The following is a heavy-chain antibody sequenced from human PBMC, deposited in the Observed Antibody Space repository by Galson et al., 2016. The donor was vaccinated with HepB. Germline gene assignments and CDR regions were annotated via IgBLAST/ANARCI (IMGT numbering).Heavy chain of an antibody. D-gene: IGHD6-19*01. CDR2: IHSDGGST. Sequence: SLRLSCAASGFTFNNYAMHWVRQAPGKGLEYVSPIHSDGGSTNYADLVKGRFTMSRDNSKKMLYLQMSSLSAEDTAVYYCVKGGDSGWPEYWGQGTLVTVSS. CDR1: GFTFNNYA. V-gene: IGHV3-64D*09. J-gene: IGHJ4*02. CDR3: VKGGDSGWPEY.